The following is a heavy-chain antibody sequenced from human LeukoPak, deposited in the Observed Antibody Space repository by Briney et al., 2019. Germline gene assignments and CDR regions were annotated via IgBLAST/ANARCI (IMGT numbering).Heavy chain of an antibody. CDR1: GFTFSNYG. D-gene: IGHD2-15*01. J-gene: IGHJ5*02. CDR2: IWSDGSNK. Sequence: PGGSLRLSCAPSGFTFSNYGMHCVRQAPGKGLEWVAVIWSDGSNKYYADSVRGRFTISRDNSKNTLYLQMNSLRAEDTAVYYCARVTMVAAASYNWFVPWGQGTLVTVSS. V-gene: IGHV3-33*01. CDR3: ARVTMVAAASYNWFVP.